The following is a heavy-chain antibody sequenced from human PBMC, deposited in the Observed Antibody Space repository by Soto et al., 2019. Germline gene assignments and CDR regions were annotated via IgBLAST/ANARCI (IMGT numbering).Heavy chain of an antibody. CDR2: ISGSGSST. Sequence: EVQLLESGGGLVHPGGSLRLSCAASGFTFSNFAMSWVRQAPGKGLEWVSGISGSGSSTYYADSVKGRFTISRDDSRNTLFLQMHSLRAEATALYSCAKDRDAYQIGTHYPWGQGTLVTVS. J-gene: IGHJ5*02. CDR1: GFTFSNFA. D-gene: IGHD2-2*01. CDR3: AKDRDAYQIGTHYP. V-gene: IGHV3-23*01.